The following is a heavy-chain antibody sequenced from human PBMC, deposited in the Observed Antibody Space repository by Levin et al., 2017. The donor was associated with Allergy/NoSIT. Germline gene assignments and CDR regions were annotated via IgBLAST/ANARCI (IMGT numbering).Heavy chain of an antibody. CDR1: GDSISSVNDY. V-gene: IGHV4-30-4*01. Sequence: PSETLSLTCTVSGDSISSVNDYWSWIRQPPGTGLEWISDIFYSGGTHYNPSLKSRGIISVDTSMNQFALTLTSVTAADTAVYYCVRRRSLQRARDYFDSWGQGILVTVSS. D-gene: IGHD6-25*01. CDR2: IFYSGGT. CDR3: VRRRSLQRARDYFDS. J-gene: IGHJ4*01.